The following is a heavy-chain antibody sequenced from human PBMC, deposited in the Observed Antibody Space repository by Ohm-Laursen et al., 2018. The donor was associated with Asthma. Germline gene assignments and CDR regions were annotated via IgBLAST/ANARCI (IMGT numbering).Heavy chain of an antibody. Sequence: SDTLSLTCTVSGGSISSGDYYWSWIRQPPGKGLEWIGYIYYSGSTNYNPSLKSRVTISVDTSKNQFSLKLSSVTAADTAVYYCAREVGDMVDDYGDYRFDYWGQGTLVTVSS. J-gene: IGHJ4*02. CDR1: GGSISSGDYY. D-gene: IGHD4-17*01. CDR3: AREVGDMVDDYGDYRFDY. CDR2: IYYSGST. V-gene: IGHV4-61*08.